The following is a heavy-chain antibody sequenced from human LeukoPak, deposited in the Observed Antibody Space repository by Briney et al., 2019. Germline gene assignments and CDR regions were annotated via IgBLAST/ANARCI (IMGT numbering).Heavy chain of an antibody. CDR1: GGSISSYY. CDR2: IYTSRST. CDR3: ARDNQYYYDSSGYYYNWFDP. D-gene: IGHD3-22*01. J-gene: IGHJ5*02. Sequence: SETLSLTCTVSGGSISSYYWSWIRQPAGKGLEWIGRIYTSRSTNYNPSLKSRVTMSVDTSKNQFSLKLSSVTAADTAVYYCARDNQYYYDSSGYYYNWFDPWGQGTLVTVSS. V-gene: IGHV4-4*07.